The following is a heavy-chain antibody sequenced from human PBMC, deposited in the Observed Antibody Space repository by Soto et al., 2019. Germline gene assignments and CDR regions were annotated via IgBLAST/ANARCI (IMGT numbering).Heavy chain of an antibody. CDR3: ARGYCSGGSCYRFNFDY. CDR2: LYYSGST. Sequence: SETLSLTCAVSGGSISSGGYSWSWIRQPPGKGLEWIGYLYYSGSTYYNPSLKSRVTISVDTSKNQFSLKLSSVTAADAAVYYCARGYCSGGSCYRFNFDYWGQGTLVTVS. CDR1: GGSISSGGYS. V-gene: IGHV4-61*08. D-gene: IGHD2-15*01. J-gene: IGHJ4*02.